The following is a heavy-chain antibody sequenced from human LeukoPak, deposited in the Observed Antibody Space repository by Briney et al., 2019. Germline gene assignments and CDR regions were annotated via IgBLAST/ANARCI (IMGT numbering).Heavy chain of an antibody. CDR1: GFTFSSYA. Sequence: EPGGSLRLSCAASGFTFSSYAMSWVRQAPGKGLEWVSAISGSGGSTYYAASVKGRFTISRDNSKNTLYLQMNSLRAEDTAVYYCAKDFPYYYDTSGYYHDYWGQGTLVTVSS. CDR3: AKDFPYYYDTSGYYHDY. CDR2: ISGSGGST. J-gene: IGHJ4*02. V-gene: IGHV3-23*01. D-gene: IGHD3-22*01.